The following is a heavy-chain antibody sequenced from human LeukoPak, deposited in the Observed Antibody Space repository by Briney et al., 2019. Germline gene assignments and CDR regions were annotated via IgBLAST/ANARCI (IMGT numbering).Heavy chain of an antibody. V-gene: IGHV4-31*03. D-gene: IGHD2-8*01. Sequence: SETLSLTCTVSGGSISSGGYYWSWIRQHPGKGLEWIGYIYYSGSTYYNPSLKSRVTTSVDTSKNQFPLKLSSVTAADTAVYYCARSLNGRANWFDPWGQGTLVTVSS. CDR2: IYYSGST. CDR1: GGSISSGGYY. CDR3: ARSLNGRANWFDP. J-gene: IGHJ5*02.